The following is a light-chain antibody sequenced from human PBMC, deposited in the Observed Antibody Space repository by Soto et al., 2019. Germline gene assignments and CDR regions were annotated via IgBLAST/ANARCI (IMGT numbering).Light chain of an antibody. CDR1: QYISIW. CDR2: KAS. Sequence: DIQMTQSPSSLSASVGDRVTITCRASQYISIWLAWYQQKPGKAPKFLIYKASILESGVPSRFSGSGSGTEFTLTISSLQPDDFATYYCQQYAYDPLTFGGGTKVES. J-gene: IGKJ4*01. CDR3: QQYAYDPLT. V-gene: IGKV1-5*03.